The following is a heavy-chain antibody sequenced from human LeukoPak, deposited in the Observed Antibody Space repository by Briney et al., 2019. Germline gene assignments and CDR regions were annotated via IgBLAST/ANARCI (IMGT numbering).Heavy chain of an antibody. J-gene: IGHJ4*02. CDR2: ISTSSSYI. CDR1: GFALSSYT. Sequence: GGSLRLSCAASGFALSSYTMNWVRQAPGKGLEWVSFISTSSSYIYYADSVKGRFTISRDNAKNSLYLQMNSLRAEDTAVYYCARVTNGGYDSGNFDYWGQGTLVTVSS. D-gene: IGHD5-12*01. CDR3: ARVTNGGYDSGNFDY. V-gene: IGHV3-21*01.